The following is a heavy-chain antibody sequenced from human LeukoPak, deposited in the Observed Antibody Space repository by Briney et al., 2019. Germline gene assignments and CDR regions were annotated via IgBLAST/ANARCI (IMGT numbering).Heavy chain of an antibody. CDR2: IYYTGST. J-gene: IGHJ5*02. D-gene: IGHD3-22*01. Sequence: SETLSLTCTVSGGSLSTYYWSWIRQPPGKGLDWMGYIYYTGSTNYNPSLESRVTISVDTSKNQFSLNLNSVTAADTAVYYCARASGGYYNNWFDPWGQGTLVTVSS. V-gene: IGHV4-59*01. CDR1: GGSLSTYY. CDR3: ARASGGYYNNWFDP.